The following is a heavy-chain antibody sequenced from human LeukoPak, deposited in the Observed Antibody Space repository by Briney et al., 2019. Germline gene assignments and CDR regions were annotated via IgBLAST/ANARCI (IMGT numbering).Heavy chain of an antibody. D-gene: IGHD3-10*01. Sequence: GGSLRLFCAASGFTFSDYYMSWIRQAPGKGLEWVSYISSSGSTMYYADSVKGRFTISRDNAKNSLYLQMNSLRAEDTAVYYCARDRKVRGASLLDYWGQGTLVTVSS. J-gene: IGHJ4*02. CDR3: ARDRKVRGASLLDY. V-gene: IGHV3-11*01. CDR2: ISSSGSTM. CDR1: GFTFSDYY.